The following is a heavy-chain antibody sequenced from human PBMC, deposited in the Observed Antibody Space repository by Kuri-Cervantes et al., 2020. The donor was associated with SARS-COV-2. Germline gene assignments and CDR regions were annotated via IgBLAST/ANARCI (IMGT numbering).Heavy chain of an antibody. V-gene: IGHV4-4*02. CDR2: IYHSGST. Sequence: GSLRLSCAVSGGSISSSNWWSWVRQPPGKGLEWIGEIYHSGSTNYNPSLKSRVTISVDTSKNQFSLKLSSVTAADTAVYYCATEYYYASGSPDAFDIWGQGTMVTISS. CDR1: GGSISSSNW. CDR3: ATEYYYASGSPDAFDI. D-gene: IGHD3-10*01. J-gene: IGHJ3*02.